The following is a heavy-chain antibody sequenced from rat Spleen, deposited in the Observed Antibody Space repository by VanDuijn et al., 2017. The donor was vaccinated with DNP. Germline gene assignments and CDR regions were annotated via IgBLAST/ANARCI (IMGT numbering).Heavy chain of an antibody. CDR2: INTGSGGT. V-gene: IGHV1-43*01. CDR3: ARRRLPYWYFDF. D-gene: IGHD1-4*01. CDR1: GYSFTTYY. Sequence: QVQLQQSGAELAKPGSSVKISCKASGYSFTTYYIGWIKQTTGQGLEYIGYINTGSGGTNYNEKFKGKATLTVDKSSSTAFMQLSSLTPDDSAVYYCARRRLPYWYFDFWGPGTMVTVSS. J-gene: IGHJ1*01.